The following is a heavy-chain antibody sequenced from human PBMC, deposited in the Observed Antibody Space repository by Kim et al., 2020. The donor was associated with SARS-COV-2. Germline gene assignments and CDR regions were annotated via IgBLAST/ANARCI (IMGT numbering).Heavy chain of an antibody. CDR1: GYSISSGYY. CDR3: ARESITMVRGRGRDNWFDP. J-gene: IGHJ5*02. CDR2: IYHSGST. D-gene: IGHD3-10*01. Sequence: SETLSLTCTVSGYSISSGYYWGWIRQPPGKGLEWIGSIYHSGSTYYNPSLKSRVTISVDTSKNQFSLKLSSVTAADTAVYYCARESITMVRGRGRDNWFDPWGQGTLVTVSS. V-gene: IGHV4-38-2*02.